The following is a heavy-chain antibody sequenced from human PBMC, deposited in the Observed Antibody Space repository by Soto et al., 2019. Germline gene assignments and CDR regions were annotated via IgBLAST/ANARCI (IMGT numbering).Heavy chain of an antibody. D-gene: IGHD3-3*01. CDR2: ISGSGGST. Sequence: GGSLRLSCAASGFTFSSYAMSWVRQAPGKGLEWVSAISGSGGSTYYADSVKGRFTISRDNSKNTLYLQMNSLRAEDTAVYYCGKSEPPYDFWSGYAYWGQGTLVTVSS. V-gene: IGHV3-23*01. CDR3: GKSEPPYDFWSGYAY. J-gene: IGHJ4*02. CDR1: GFTFSSYA.